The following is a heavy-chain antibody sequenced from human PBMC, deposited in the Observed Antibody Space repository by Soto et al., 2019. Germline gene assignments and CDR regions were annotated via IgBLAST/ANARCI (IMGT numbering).Heavy chain of an antibody. J-gene: IGHJ4*02. Sequence: SSETLSLTCTVSGGSISSGSYYWTWIRQPPGTGLEWIGEINHSGSTNYNPSLKSRVTISVDTSKNQFSLKLTSVTAADTAVYYCARDKITGLFDYWGQRTLVTVSS. D-gene: IGHD2-8*02. CDR2: INHSGST. CDR3: ARDKITGLFDY. CDR1: GGSISSGSYY. V-gene: IGHV4-39*07.